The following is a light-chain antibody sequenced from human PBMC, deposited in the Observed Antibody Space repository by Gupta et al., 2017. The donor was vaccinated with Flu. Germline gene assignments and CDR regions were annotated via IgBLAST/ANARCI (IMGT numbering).Light chain of an antibody. CDR2: AAS. V-gene: IGKV3-20*01. Sequence: EIVLTQSPGTLSVSPGERATLSCRASQRISSSSLAWFQQRPGQAPRLFIYAASSRATGIPDRFSGGVSGTDFTLTISRLEPEDSAVYYCQQNGRAPMTFGQGTKVEIK. CDR3: QQNGRAPMT. J-gene: IGKJ1*01. CDR1: QRISSSS.